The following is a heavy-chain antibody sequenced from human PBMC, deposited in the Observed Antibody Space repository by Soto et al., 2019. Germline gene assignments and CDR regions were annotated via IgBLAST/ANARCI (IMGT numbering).Heavy chain of an antibody. J-gene: IGHJ4*02. Sequence: QVQLVESGGGVVQPGRSLRLSCAASGFTFSSYTMHWVRQTPGKGLEWVAVTSFDGNSKYYADSVRGRFTISRDNSKNTLYLQMNSLRAEDTAVYYWGRDPPGGGWYGDCWGQGAPVTVSS. CDR3: GRDPPGGGWYGDC. CDR1: GFTFSSYT. CDR2: TSFDGNSK. V-gene: IGHV3-30-3*01. D-gene: IGHD6-19*01.